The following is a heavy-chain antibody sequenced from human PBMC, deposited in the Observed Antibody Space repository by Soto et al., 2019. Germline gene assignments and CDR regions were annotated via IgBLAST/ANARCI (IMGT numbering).Heavy chain of an antibody. CDR1: GYTFTSYT. J-gene: IGHJ5*02. CDR3: ARTHRSSSDNWFDP. Sequence: QVQLVQSGAEVKKPGASVKVSCKASGYTFTSYTMHWVRQAPGQRLEWMGWINAGNGNTKYSQKFQGRVTFTRDTSATTAYMELSSLRSEDTAVYYCARTHRSSSDNWFDPWGQGTLVTVSS. V-gene: IGHV1-3*01. D-gene: IGHD6-6*01. CDR2: INAGNGNT.